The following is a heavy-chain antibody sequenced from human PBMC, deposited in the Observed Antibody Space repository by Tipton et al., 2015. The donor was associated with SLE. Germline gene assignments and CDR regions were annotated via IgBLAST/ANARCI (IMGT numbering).Heavy chain of an antibody. Sequence: TLSLTCTVSGYSISSGYYWGWIRQSPGKGLEWIGSIFHSGHTYFNPSLKSRVTISVDTSKNQFSLKLDSVTAADTAVYYCATSYSSPWGGYFDPWGQGTLVTVSS. D-gene: IGHD6-13*01. J-gene: IGHJ5*02. V-gene: IGHV4-38-2*02. CDR3: ATSYSSPWGGYFDP. CDR2: IFHSGHT. CDR1: GYSISSGYY.